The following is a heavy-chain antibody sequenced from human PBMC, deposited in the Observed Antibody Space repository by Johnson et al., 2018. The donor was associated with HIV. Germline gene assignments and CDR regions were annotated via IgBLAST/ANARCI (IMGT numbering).Heavy chain of an antibody. Sequence: VQLVESGGGLVQPGGSLRLSCAASGFIFSSHAMTWLRQAPGKGLEWVSAISASGGRTFYVDSVKGRFTISRDNAKNSLYLQMNSLRAEDTAVYYCAREWVNGAFDIWGQGTMVTVSS. CDR2: ISASGGRT. CDR3: AREWVNGAFDI. CDR1: GFIFSSHA. J-gene: IGHJ3*02. D-gene: IGHD1-1*01. V-gene: IGHV3-23*04.